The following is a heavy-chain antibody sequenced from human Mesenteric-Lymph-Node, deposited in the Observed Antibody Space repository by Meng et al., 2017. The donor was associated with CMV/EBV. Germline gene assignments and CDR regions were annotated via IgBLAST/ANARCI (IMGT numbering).Heavy chain of an antibody. D-gene: IGHD3/OR15-3a*01. CDR1: GFTFSEHH. Sequence: GESLKISCAATGFTFSEHHMDWVRQAPGKGLEWVGRIKNKTSSFTTEYAASVKGRFTISRDDSKNSLYLQMNNLKTEDTAVYYCAREDSRNYYYGMDVWGQGTTVTVSS. CDR2: IKNKTSSFTT. V-gene: IGHV3-72*01. J-gene: IGHJ6*02. CDR3: AREDSRNYYYGMDV.